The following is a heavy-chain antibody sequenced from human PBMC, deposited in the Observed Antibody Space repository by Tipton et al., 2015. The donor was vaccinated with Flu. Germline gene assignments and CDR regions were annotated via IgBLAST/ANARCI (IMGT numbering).Heavy chain of an antibody. V-gene: IGHV5-51*01. CDR2: IYPGDSDT. Sequence: EVQLVQSGAEVKKPGESLKISCKGSGYSFTSYWIGWVRQMPGKGLEWMGIIYPGDSDTRYSPSFQGQVTISADKSISTAYLQWSSLKASDTAMYYCAIRISDSSSWDLQPAEYFQHWGQGTLVTVSS. D-gene: IGHD6-13*01. CDR3: AIRISDSSSWDLQPAEYFQH. J-gene: IGHJ1*01. CDR1: GYSFTSYW.